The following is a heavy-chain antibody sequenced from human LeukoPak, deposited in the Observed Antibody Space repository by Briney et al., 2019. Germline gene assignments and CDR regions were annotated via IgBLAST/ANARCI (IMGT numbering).Heavy chain of an antibody. J-gene: IGHJ4*02. D-gene: IGHD3-22*01. CDR2: VGHEDGTT. Sequence: ASVRVSCKVSGSTLSKISRDWVRQAPGKGPEWMGSVGHEDGTTIHAQKFQGRFNMTVDTTTDTAYMEMSSLMSEDTAIYYCATGAIVFDFWGQGTLVTVSS. V-gene: IGHV1-24*01. CDR1: GSTLSKIS. CDR3: ATGAIVFDF.